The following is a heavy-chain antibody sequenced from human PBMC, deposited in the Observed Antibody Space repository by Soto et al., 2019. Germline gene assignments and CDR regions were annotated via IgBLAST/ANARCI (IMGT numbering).Heavy chain of an antibody. D-gene: IGHD3-22*01. Sequence: PSETLSLTCTVSGGSISSYYCSWIRQPPGKGLEWIGYIYYSGSTNYNPSLKSRVTISVDTSKNQFSLKLSSVTAADTAVYYCARDLRDGVITRFDPWGQGTLVTVSS. J-gene: IGHJ5*02. CDR1: GGSISSYY. CDR2: IYYSGST. V-gene: IGHV4-59*01. CDR3: ARDLRDGVITRFDP.